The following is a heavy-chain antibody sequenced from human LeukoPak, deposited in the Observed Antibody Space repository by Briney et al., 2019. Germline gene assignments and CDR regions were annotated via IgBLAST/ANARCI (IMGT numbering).Heavy chain of an antibody. D-gene: IGHD2-21*02. CDR2: ISRHGGNT. Sequence: GGSLRLSCAVSVFTFSDYAMHWVRQAPGKGLECVSAISRHGGNTYYAHSVKDRFSISRDNSKNTLYLQMGSLRAEDMAVYYCARVGDDNAFDVWGQGTMVAVSS. V-gene: IGHV3-64*01. J-gene: IGHJ3*01. CDR1: VFTFSDYA. CDR3: ARVGDDNAFDV.